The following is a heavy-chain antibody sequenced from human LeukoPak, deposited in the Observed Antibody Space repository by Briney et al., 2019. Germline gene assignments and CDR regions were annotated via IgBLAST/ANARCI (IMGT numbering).Heavy chain of an antibody. D-gene: IGHD3-9*01. CDR2: IYYSGST. Sequence: PSETLSLTCTVSGGSISSSSYYWGWIRQPPGKGLEWIGSIYYSGSTYYNPSLKSRVTISVDTSKNQFSLKLSSVTAADTAVYYCARLLRYFDGIQDYWGQGTLVTVSS. J-gene: IGHJ4*02. V-gene: IGHV4-39*01. CDR3: ARLLRYFDGIQDY. CDR1: GGSISSSSYY.